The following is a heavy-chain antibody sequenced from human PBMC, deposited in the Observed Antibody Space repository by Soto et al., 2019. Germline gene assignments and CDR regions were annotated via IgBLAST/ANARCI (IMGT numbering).Heavy chain of an antibody. V-gene: IGHV4-59*01. J-gene: IGHJ5*02. CDR3: ARDYYDSSGYTNWFDP. D-gene: IGHD3-22*01. CDR1: GGSISSYY. CDR2: IYYSGST. Sequence: SETLSLTCTVSGGSISSYYWSWIRQPPGKGLEWIGYIYYSGSTNYNPSLKSRATISVDTSKNQFSLKLSSVTAADTAVYYCARDYYDSSGYTNWFDPWGQGTLVTVSS.